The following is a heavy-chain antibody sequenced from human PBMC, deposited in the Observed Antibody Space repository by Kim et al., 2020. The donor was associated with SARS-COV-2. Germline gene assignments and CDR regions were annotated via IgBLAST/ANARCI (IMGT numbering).Heavy chain of an antibody. CDR1: GGSISSSSYY. CDR2: IYYSGST. CDR3: ARPRGYSYGVTADV. J-gene: IGHJ6*02. D-gene: IGHD5-18*01. Sequence: SETLSLTCTVSGGSISSSSYYWGWIRQPPGKGLEWIGSIYYSGSTYYNPSLKSRVTISVDMSKNQFSLKLSSVTAADTAVYYCARPRGYSYGVTADVWGQGTTVTVSS. V-gene: IGHV4-39*01.